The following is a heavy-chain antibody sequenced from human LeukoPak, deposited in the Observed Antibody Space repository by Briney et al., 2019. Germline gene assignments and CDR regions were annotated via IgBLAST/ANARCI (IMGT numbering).Heavy chain of an antibody. D-gene: IGHD1-26*01. CDR1: GDSISSYY. J-gene: IGHJ5*02. Sequence: SATLSLTCTVSGDSISSYYWGWIRQPPGKGLEWIGYIYDSGSTNFNPSLKSRVTISVATSKNQFSLKLTSVTAADTAVYYCVGTLMGNWFGPWGQGTLVTVSS. V-gene: IGHV4-59*08. CDR3: VGTLMGNWFGP. CDR2: IYDSGST.